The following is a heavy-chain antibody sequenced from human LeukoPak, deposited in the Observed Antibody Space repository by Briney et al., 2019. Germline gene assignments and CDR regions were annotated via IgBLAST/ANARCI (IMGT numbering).Heavy chain of an antibody. D-gene: IGHD6-19*01. Sequence: KPGGSLRLSCAGSGFTFSSYTMNWVRQAPGKGPEWIGYIYYSGTTNYNPSLKSRVTISVDTSKNQFSLKLNSVTAADTAVYYCARLASSGWSHCDYWGQGTLVTVSS. J-gene: IGHJ4*02. CDR2: IYYSGTT. V-gene: IGHV4-59*08. CDR1: GFTFSSYT. CDR3: ARLASSGWSHCDY.